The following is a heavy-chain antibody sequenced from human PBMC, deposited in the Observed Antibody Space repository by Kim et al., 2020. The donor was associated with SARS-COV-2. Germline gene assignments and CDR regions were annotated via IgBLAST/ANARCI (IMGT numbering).Heavy chain of an antibody. CDR3: AKGRYCSGGSCYPEFDC. CDR2: ISHDGSNE. CDR1: GFTFSSYG. D-gene: IGHD2-15*01. V-gene: IGHV3-30*18. J-gene: IGHJ4*02. Sequence: GGSLRLSCAASGFTFSSYGMHWVRQAPGKGQEWVATISHDGSNEYYSDSVKGRFTIFRDNSKNTLYLQMNSLRAEDTAVYYCAKGRYCSGGSCYPEFDCWGQGTLVTVSS.